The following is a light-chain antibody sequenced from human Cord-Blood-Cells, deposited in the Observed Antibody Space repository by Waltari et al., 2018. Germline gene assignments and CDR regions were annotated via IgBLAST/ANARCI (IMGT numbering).Light chain of an antibody. Sequence: DIQMTQSPSSLSASVGDRVTITCLASQSISSYLNWDQQKPGKAPKLLIYAASSLQSGVPSRFSGSGSGTDFTLTISSLQPEDFATYYCQQSYSTPYTFGQGIKLEIK. CDR3: QQSYSTPYT. CDR1: QSISSY. J-gene: IGKJ2*01. CDR2: AAS. V-gene: IGKV1-39*01.